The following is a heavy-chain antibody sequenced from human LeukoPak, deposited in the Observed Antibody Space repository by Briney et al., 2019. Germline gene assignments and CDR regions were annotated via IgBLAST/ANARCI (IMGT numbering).Heavy chain of an antibody. D-gene: IGHD1-26*01. J-gene: IGHJ5*02. CDR1: GGSISGNY. V-gene: IGHV4-4*09. Sequence: SETLSLTCTVSGGSISGNYCSWIRQPPGQGLEWIAYIHSSGYTNYNPSLKSRVTISVNTSNNQFSLKVTPVTAADTAMYYCTKRQGPASGSYDYFDPWGQGALVTVSS. CDR3: TKRQGPASGSYDYFDP. CDR2: IHSSGYT.